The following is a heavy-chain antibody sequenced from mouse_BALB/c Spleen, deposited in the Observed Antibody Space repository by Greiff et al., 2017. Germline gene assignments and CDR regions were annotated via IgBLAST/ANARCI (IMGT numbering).Heavy chain of an antibody. CDR2: INPSNGGT. D-gene: IGHD1-3*01. CDR3: GRAGIYAMDY. CDR1: GYTFTSYY. J-gene: IGHJ4*01. Sequence: QVQLQQSWAELVKPGASVKLSCKASGYTFTSYYMYWVKQRPGQGLEWIGEINPSNGGTNFNEKFKSKATLTVDKSSSTAYMQLSSLTSEDSAVYYCGRAGIYAMDYWGQGTSVTVSS. V-gene: IGHV1-53*01.